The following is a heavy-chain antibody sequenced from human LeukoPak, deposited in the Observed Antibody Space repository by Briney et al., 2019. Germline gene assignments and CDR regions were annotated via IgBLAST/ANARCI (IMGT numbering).Heavy chain of an antibody. CDR3: ARKEVSSGWWEKFDP. V-gene: IGHV1-18*01. D-gene: IGHD6-19*01. CDR1: GYTFTSYG. Sequence: ASVKVSCKASGYTFTSYGISWVRQAPGQGLEWMGWISAYNGNTNYAQKLQGRVTMTTDTSTSTAYMELSSLRAEDTAVYYCARKEVSSGWWEKFDPWGQGTLVTVSS. J-gene: IGHJ5*02. CDR2: ISAYNGNT.